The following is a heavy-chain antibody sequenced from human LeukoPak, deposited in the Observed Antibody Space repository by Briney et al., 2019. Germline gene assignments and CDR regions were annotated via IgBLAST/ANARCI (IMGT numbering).Heavy chain of an antibody. CDR3: ANRNYYDSSGSYYIIYFDY. V-gene: IGHV3-23*01. CDR2: ISGSGGRT. CDR1: GFTFSNYA. D-gene: IGHD3-22*01. J-gene: IGHJ4*02. Sequence: PGGSLRLSCTASGFTFSNYAMTWVRQAPGKGLEWVSTISGSGGRTYYADSVKGRFTVSRDNSKNTLYLRMNSLRAEDTAVYYCANRNYYDSSGSYYIIYFDYWGQGTLVTVSS.